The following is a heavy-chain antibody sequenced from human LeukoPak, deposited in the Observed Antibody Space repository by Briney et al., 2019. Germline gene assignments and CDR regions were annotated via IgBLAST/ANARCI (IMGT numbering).Heavy chain of an antibody. D-gene: IGHD3-16*02. CDR2: ISGSGGST. V-gene: IGHV3-23*01. J-gene: IGHJ4*02. CDR1: GFTFSTYV. Sequence: GGSLRLSCAASGFTFSTYVMSWVRQAPGKGLEWVSAISGSGGSTYYADSVKGRFTISRDNSKNTLYLQMNSLRAEDTAVYYCAKDLGFVDVWGSYRSPFDYWGQGTLVTVSS. CDR3: AKDLGFVDVWGSYRSPFDY.